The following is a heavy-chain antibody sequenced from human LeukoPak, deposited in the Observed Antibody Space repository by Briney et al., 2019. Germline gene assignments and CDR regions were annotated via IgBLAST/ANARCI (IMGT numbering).Heavy chain of an antibody. Sequence: GGSLRLSCAASGFTFSSYWMHWVRQAPGKGLVWVSRINSDGSSTSYADSVKGRFTISRDNAKNTLYLQMNCLRAEDTAVYYCARGFGYSSGWYVSWGQGTLVTVSS. CDR1: GFTFSSYW. CDR2: INSDGSST. J-gene: IGHJ4*02. D-gene: IGHD6-13*01. CDR3: ARGFGYSSGWYVS. V-gene: IGHV3-74*01.